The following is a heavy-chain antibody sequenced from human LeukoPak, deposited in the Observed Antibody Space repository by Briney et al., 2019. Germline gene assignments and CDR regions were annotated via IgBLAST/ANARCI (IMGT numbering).Heavy chain of an antibody. CDR2: TDYSGST. V-gene: IGHV4-39*01. J-gene: IGHJ6*03. CDR3: ARLPRYDFWSGSNYMDV. CDR1: GGSISSSSYY. Sequence: KPSETLSLTCTVSGGSISSSSYYWGWIRQPPGKGLEGIGSTDYSGSTYYHPSLKSRVTISVDTSKNQFSLKLSSVTAADTAVYYCARLPRYDFWSGSNYMDVWGKGTTVTVSS. D-gene: IGHD3-3*01.